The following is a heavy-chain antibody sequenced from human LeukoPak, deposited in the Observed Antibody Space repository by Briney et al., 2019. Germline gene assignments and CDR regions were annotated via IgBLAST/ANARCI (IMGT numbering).Heavy chain of an antibody. D-gene: IGHD3-10*01. CDR1: GFTFTNYA. CDR3: AKSQGYYYGSGSYRPSSYYYYGMDV. V-gene: IGHV3-23*01. CDR2: ISGSGDST. Sequence: QSGASLRLFCAASGFTFTNYAMSWVRQAPGKGLEWVSAISGSGDSTHYADSVKGRFSISRDNSKNTLYLQMNSLRAEDTAVYYCAKSQGYYYGSGSYRPSSYYYYGMDVWGQGTTVTVSS. J-gene: IGHJ6*02.